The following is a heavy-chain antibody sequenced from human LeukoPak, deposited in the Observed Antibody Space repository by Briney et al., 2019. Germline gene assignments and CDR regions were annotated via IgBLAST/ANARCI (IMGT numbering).Heavy chain of an antibody. J-gene: IGHJ4*02. D-gene: IGHD5-12*01. CDR1: GFTFSSYS. Sequence: PGGSLRLSCAASGFTFSSYSMNWVRQAPGKGLEWVSSISSSSSYIYYADSVKGRFTISRDNAKNSLYLQMNSLRAEDTAVYYCARGTHSGYDSDYWGQGTLVTVSS. CDR3: ARGTHSGYDSDY. CDR2: ISSSSSYI. V-gene: IGHV3-21*01.